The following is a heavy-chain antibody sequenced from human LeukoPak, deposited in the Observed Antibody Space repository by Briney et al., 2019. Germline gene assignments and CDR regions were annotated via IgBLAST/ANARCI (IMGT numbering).Heavy chain of an antibody. CDR1: GFTFSSYG. D-gene: IGHD3-9*01. CDR2: ISYDGSNK. Sequence: GRSLRLSCAASGFTFSSYGMHWVRQAPGKGLEWVAVISYDGSNKYYADSVKGRFTISRDNSKNTLYLQMNSLRAEDTAVYYCAKAFYDTLTGFPNWGQGTLVTVSS. J-gene: IGHJ4*02. V-gene: IGHV3-30*18. CDR3: AKAFYDTLTGFPN.